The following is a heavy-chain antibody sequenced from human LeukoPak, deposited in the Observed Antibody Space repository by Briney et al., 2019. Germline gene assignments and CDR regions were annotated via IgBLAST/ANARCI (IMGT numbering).Heavy chain of an antibody. V-gene: IGHV3-11*04. CDR2: ISSSGSTI. J-gene: IGHJ4*02. CDR1: GFTFSDYY. D-gene: IGHD3-22*01. Sequence: NPGGSLRLSCAASGFTFSDYYMSWIRQVPGKGLEWVSYISSSGSTIDYADSVRGRFTISRDDAKNSLYQQMNSLRAEDTAVYYCAKDWAYYYDNYGLDYWGQGTLVTVSS. CDR3: AKDWAYYYDNYGLDY.